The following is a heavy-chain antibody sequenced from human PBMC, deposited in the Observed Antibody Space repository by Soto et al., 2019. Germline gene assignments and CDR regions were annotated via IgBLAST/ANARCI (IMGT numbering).Heavy chain of an antibody. CDR2: ISSSGGST. Sequence: GGSLRLSCAASGFTFSSYAMSWVRQAPGKGLEWVSAISSSGGSTYYADSVRGRFTISRDNSKKTLYLQMSRLGTEDTAVYYCANCPTLYAPTYNWFDPWGQGTLVTVSS. CDR1: GFTFSSYA. J-gene: IGHJ5*02. CDR3: ANCPTLYAPTYNWFDP. D-gene: IGHD2-2*01. V-gene: IGHV3-23*01.